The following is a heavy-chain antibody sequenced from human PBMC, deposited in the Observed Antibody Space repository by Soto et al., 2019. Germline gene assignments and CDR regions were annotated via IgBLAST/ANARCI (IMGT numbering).Heavy chain of an antibody. CDR2: ISYDGSNK. CDR1: GFTFSSYG. Sequence: QVQLVESGGGVVQPGRSLRLSCAASGFTFSSYGMHWVRQAPGKGLEWVAVISYDGSNKYYADSVKGRFTISRDNSKNTLYLQMNSLRTEDTAVYYCAKHQGGVTDFYYGMDVWGQGTTVTVSS. CDR3: AKHQGGVTDFYYGMDV. V-gene: IGHV3-30*18. D-gene: IGHD3-3*01. J-gene: IGHJ6*02.